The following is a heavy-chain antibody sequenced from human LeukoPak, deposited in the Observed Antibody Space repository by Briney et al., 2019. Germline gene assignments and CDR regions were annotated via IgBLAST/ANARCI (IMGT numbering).Heavy chain of an antibody. D-gene: IGHD3-22*01. J-gene: IGHJ4*02. CDR1: GYSISSGYY. Sequence: SETLSLTCTVSGYSISSGYYWGWIRQPPGKRLEWIGSVYYSGRTNYNPSLKSRVTMSVDTSKNQFSLKLSSVTAADTAVYYCATQVVVITTFSDYWGQGTLVTVSS. CDR3: ATQVVVITTFSDY. V-gene: IGHV4-38-2*02. CDR2: VYYSGRT.